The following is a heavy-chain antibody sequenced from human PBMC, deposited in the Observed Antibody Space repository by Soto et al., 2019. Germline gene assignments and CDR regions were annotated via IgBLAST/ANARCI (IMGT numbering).Heavy chain of an antibody. CDR3: ASLGITGTTVYYYGMDV. Sequence: PFEALCLTAAVDDVKDRGYYGSWSSQPPGKGREGIGEINHSGSTNYNPSLKSRVTISVDTSKNQFSLKLSSVTAADTAVYYCASLGITGTTVYYYGMDVWGQGTTVNSP. J-gene: IGHJ6*02. CDR1: DVKDRGYY. CDR2: INHSGST. V-gene: IGHV4-34*01. D-gene: IGHD1-7*01.